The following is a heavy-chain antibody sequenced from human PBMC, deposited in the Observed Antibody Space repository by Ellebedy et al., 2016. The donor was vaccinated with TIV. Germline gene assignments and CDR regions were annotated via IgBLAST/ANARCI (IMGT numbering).Heavy chain of an antibody. CDR2: INSDGSTS. CDR1: GFTFSSNW. D-gene: IGHD3-9*01. J-gene: IGHJ4*02. V-gene: IGHV3-74*01. CDR3: ARDFTGPLDH. Sequence: GESLKISXVASGFTFSSNWMHWVRQAPGKGLVWVSRINSDGSTSSYADSVKGRFTISRDDAKNTLYLQMNSLRADDTGVYYCARDFTGPLDHWGQGTLVPVSS.